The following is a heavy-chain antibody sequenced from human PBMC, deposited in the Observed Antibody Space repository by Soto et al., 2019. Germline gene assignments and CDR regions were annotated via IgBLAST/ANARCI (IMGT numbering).Heavy chain of an antibody. CDR3: ASATVVAGTFDF. J-gene: IGHJ4*02. CDR1: GFAFRSYN. Sequence: EVQLMESGGGLVKPGGSLTLSCAGSGFAFRSYNMNWVRQPPGKGLEWVASISSGSSNIYYADSVKGRFTISRDNDKDSLYLQMDSLRAEDSAVYYCASATVVAGTFDFWGQGTLLTVSS. CDR2: ISSGSSNI. V-gene: IGHV3-21*01. D-gene: IGHD2-15*01.